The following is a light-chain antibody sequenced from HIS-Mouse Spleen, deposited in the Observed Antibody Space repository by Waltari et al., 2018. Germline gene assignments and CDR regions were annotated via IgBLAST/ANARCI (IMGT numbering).Light chain of an antibody. Sequence: SYVLTQPPSVSVAPGKTARITCGGNNIGSKSVHWYQQKPGQAPVLVVYDDSDRPAGIRERFSGSNSGKTATLTISRVEAGDEADYYCQVWDSISDHYVFGTGTKFTVL. CDR2: DDS. CDR3: QVWDSISDHYV. V-gene: IGLV3-21*03. J-gene: IGLJ1*01. CDR1: NIGSKS.